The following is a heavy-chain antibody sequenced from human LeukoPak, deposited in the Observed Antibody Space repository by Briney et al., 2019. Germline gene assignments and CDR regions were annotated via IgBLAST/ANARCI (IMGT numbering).Heavy chain of an antibody. CDR2: ISSSSSYI. CDR1: GCTFSSYS. J-gene: IGHJ3*02. CDR3: ARGPAGVVGMKDAVEI. V-gene: IGHV3-21*01. D-gene: IGHD3-10*01. Sequence: GGSLRLSCAASGCTFSSYSLNWVRHAPGKGLEWVSSISSSSSYIYYADSVKGRFTISRDNAKNSLYLQMNSLRAEDTAVDYCARGPAGVVGMKDAVEIWGQGTMGTVSS.